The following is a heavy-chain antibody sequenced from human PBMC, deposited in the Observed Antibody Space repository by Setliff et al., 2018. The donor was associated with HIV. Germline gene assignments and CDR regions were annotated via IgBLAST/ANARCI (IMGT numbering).Heavy chain of an antibody. D-gene: IGHD4-4*01. J-gene: IGHJ4*02. V-gene: IGHV1-18*01. Sequence: ASVKVSCKASGYTFSDYGISWVRQAPGQGLEWMGWISAHNGRINYAQKFQGRVTMTTDRSTSTAYMELRSLRSDDTAVYYCARVDGGNYNLNWGQGTLVTVSS. CDR1: GYTFSDYG. CDR2: ISAHNGRI. CDR3: ARVDGGNYNLN.